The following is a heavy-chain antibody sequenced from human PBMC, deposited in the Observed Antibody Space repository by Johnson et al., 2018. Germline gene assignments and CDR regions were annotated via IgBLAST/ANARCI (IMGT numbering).Heavy chain of an antibody. V-gene: IGHV3-30-3*01. CDR1: GFTFSSDA. CDR2: ISYDGSNK. Sequence: QVQLVQSGGGVVQPGRSLRLSCAASGFTFSSDAMHWVRQAPGKGLEWVAVISYDGSNKYYADSVQGRFTISRDNSKNTLYLQMNSLGAEDTAVDYCARAQGGDYVAEYFQPWGQGTMVTVSS. D-gene: IGHD4-17*01. CDR3: ARAQGGDYVAEYFQP. J-gene: IGHJ3*01.